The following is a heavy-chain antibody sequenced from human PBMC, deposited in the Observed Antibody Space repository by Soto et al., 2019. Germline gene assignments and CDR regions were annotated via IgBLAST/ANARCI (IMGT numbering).Heavy chain of an antibody. CDR2: ISAYNGDI. Sequence: QVQLVQSGVEVKKPGTSVKVSCKASGYNFNNYGINWVRQAPGQGLEWMGWISAYNGDINYAQNVQGRVTMTTDTSTSTAYMELRSLRSDDTAVYYCSRSGRTNYYYGMDVWGQGTTVTVSS. D-gene: IGHD1-26*01. V-gene: IGHV1-18*01. CDR1: GYNFNNYG. J-gene: IGHJ6*02. CDR3: SRSGRTNYYYGMDV.